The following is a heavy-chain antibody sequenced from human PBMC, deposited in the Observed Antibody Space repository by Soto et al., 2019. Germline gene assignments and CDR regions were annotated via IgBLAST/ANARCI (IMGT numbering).Heavy chain of an antibody. J-gene: IGHJ4*02. V-gene: IGHV3-53*01. CDR1: GFTVSSNY. Sequence: PGGSLRLSCAASGFTVSSNYMSWVRQTPGKGLEWVSVIYSGGNTYYADSVKGRFTISRDNSKNTLYLQMNSLRAEDTAVYYCARDRTFDYWGQGTLVTVSS. CDR3: ARDRTFDY. CDR2: IYSGGNT.